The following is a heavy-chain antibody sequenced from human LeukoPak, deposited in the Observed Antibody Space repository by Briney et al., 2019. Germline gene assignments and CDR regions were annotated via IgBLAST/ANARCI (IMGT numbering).Heavy chain of an antibody. D-gene: IGHD2-2*01. Sequence: ASVKVSCKASGYTFTGYYMHWVRQASGQGLEWMGWINPNSGCTNYAQKFQGRVTMTRDTSISTAYMELSRLRSDDTAVYYCARDFTIVVVPAAGDSYYYYGMDVWGQGTTVTVSS. CDR3: ARDFTIVVVPAAGDSYYYYGMDV. J-gene: IGHJ6*02. CDR2: INPNSGCT. V-gene: IGHV1-2*02. CDR1: GYTFTGYY.